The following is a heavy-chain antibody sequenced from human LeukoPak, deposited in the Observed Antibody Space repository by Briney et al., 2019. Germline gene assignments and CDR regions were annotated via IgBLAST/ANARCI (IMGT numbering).Heavy chain of an antibody. D-gene: IGHD2-15*01. V-gene: IGHV3-23*01. J-gene: IGHJ4*02. Sequence: GGSLRLSCAASGFTFSSYAMSWVRQAPGKGLEWVSAISGSGGSTYYADSVKGRFTISRDNSKNTLYLQMNSLRAEDTAVYYCARDRDCSGGSCYSGLYFDYWGQGTRVTVSS. CDR1: GFTFSSYA. CDR3: ARDRDCSGGSCYSGLYFDY. CDR2: ISGSGGST.